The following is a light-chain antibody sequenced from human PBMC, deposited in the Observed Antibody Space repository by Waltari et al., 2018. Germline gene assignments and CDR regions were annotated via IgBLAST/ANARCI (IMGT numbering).Light chain of an antibody. CDR2: KTS. CDR3: LQYNDYPFT. V-gene: IGKV1-5*03. J-gene: IGKJ4*01. CDR1: QNLNNW. Sequence: DIQMTQSPSTRSASVGDRVTISCRASQNLNNWLTWYQQKPGNAPKMLIYKTSTLESGVPSRFSGSGSGTEFTLTISSLQPDDFATYYCLQYNDYPFTFGGGTKVEI.